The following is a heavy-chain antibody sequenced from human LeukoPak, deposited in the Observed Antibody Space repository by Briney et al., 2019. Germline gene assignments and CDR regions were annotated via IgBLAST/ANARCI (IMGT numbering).Heavy chain of an antibody. CDR1: GYTFTGYF. CDR3: ASASSGTDY. V-gene: IGHV1-69*02. D-gene: IGHD6-19*01. Sequence: GASVKVSCKTSGYTFTGYFMHWVRQAPGQGLEWMGRIIPILGIANYAQKFQGRVTITADKSTSTAYMELSSLRSEDTAVYYCASASSGTDYWGQGTLVTVSS. CDR2: IIPILGIA. J-gene: IGHJ4*02.